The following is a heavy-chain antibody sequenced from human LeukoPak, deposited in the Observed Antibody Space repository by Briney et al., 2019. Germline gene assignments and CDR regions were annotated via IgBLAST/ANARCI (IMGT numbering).Heavy chain of an antibody. V-gene: IGHV1-2*02. J-gene: IGHJ4*02. Sequence: ASVRVSCKASGYTFSHFYLHWVRQAPGQGLEWMGWIHPNVGGTNYAPKFQGRVSMTRDTSINTAFLDVSGLTSDDTAVYYCTKDSNRGWLSTDCWGQGTLATVSS. CDR2: IHPNVGGT. D-gene: IGHD6-19*01. CDR3: TKDSNRGWLSTDC. CDR1: GYTFSHFY.